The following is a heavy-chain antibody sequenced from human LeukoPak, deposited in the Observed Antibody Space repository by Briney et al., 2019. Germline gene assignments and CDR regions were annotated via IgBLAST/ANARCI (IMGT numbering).Heavy chain of an antibody. CDR3: AKDLVAVAGNQFDY. J-gene: IGHJ4*02. D-gene: IGHD6-19*01. Sequence: GGSLRLSCAASGFTFSSHLMHWVRQAPGKGLVWVSRISSDGTYTNYADSVRGRFTISRDNSKNTLYLQMNSLRAEDTAVYYCAKDLVAVAGNQFDYWGQGTLVTVSS. CDR1: GFTFSSHL. V-gene: IGHV3-74*01. CDR2: ISSDGTYT.